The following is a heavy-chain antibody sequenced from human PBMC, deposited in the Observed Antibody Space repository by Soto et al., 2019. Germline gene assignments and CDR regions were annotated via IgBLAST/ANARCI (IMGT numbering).Heavy chain of an antibody. CDR3: ARQLDYYDSSGYYYTFDY. CDR1: GYSFTSYW. J-gene: IGHJ4*02. CDR2: IDPSDSYT. D-gene: IGHD3-22*01. V-gene: IGHV5-10-1*01. Sequence: GESLKISCNGSGYSFTSYWISWVRQMPGKGLEWMGRIDPSDSYTNYSPSFQGHVTISADKSISTAYLQWSSLKASDTAMYYCARQLDYYDSSGYYYTFDYWGQGTLVTVSS.